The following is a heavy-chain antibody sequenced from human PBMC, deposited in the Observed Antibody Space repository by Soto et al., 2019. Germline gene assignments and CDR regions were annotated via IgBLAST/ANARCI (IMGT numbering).Heavy chain of an antibody. D-gene: IGHD2-8*01. V-gene: IGHV1-2*02. CDR1: GYTFTGYY. Sequence: ASVKVSCKASGYTFTGYYMHWVRQAPGQGLEWMGWINPNSGGTNYAQKFQGRVTMTRDTSISTDYMELSRLRSDDTAVYYCAREGYCTNGVCYTSGYWGQGTLVTVSS. CDR3: AREGYCTNGVCYTSGY. J-gene: IGHJ4*02. CDR2: INPNSGGT.